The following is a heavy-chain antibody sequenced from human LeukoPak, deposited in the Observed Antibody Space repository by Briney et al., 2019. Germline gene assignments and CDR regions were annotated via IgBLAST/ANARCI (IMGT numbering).Heavy chain of an antibody. CDR1: GGSISSYY. V-gene: IGHV4-4*07. CDR2: IYTSGST. D-gene: IGHD2-8*01. Sequence: PSETLSLTCTVSGGSISSYYWSWIRQPAGKGLEWIGRIYTSGSTNYNPSLKSRVTVSVDTSKNQFSLKLSSVAAADTAVYYCARELGGRFCTNGVCLGYGMDVWGQGTTVTVSS. CDR3: ARELGGRFCTNGVCLGYGMDV. J-gene: IGHJ6*02.